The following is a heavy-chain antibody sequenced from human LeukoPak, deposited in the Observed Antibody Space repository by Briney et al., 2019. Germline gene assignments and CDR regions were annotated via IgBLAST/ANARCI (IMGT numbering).Heavy chain of an antibody. J-gene: IGHJ4*02. D-gene: IGHD1-20*01. CDR2: ISSSSSPI. V-gene: IGHV3-11*04. CDR3: ARVNWNDVGSFDY. CDR1: GFTFSDYY. Sequence: GGSLRLSCAASGFTFSDYYMSWIRQAPGKGLEWLSYISSSSSPIYYADSVKGRFTISRDNAKNSLYLQMNSLRDEDTGVYYCARVNWNDVGSFDYWGQGTLVTVSS.